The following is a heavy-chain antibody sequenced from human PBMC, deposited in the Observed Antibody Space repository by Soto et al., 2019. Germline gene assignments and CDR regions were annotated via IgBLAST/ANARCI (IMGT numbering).Heavy chain of an antibody. D-gene: IGHD3-10*01. Sequence: EVQLLESGGGLVQPGGSLRLSCAASGFTFSSYAMSWVRQAPGKGLEWVSAISGSGGSTYYADSVKGRFTISRDNSKNTLYLQMTRLRAEETAVYYCAKWFLGYGSGSQQGEWGQGTLVTVCS. CDR3: AKWFLGYGSGSQQGE. CDR2: ISGSGGST. J-gene: IGHJ4*02. V-gene: IGHV3-23*01. CDR1: GFTFSSYA.